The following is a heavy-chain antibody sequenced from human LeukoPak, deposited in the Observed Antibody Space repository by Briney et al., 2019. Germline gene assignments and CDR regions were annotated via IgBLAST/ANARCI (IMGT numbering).Heavy chain of an antibody. V-gene: IGHV3-64D*06. CDR1: GFTFSRYV. Sequence: GGSLRLSCSASGFTFSRYVMYWVRQAPGKGLEYVSAISSNGGRTYYADSVKGRFNISRDNSKNTLYLQMSSLRAEDTAVYYCARDEHSSGYHYDPEYFQHWGQGTLVTVSS. CDR2: ISSNGGRT. D-gene: IGHD3-22*01. CDR3: ARDEHSSGYHYDPEYFQH. J-gene: IGHJ1*01.